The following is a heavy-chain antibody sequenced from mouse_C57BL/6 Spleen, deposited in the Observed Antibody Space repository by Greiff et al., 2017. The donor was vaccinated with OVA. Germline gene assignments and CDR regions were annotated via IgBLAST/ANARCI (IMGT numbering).Heavy chain of an antibody. V-gene: IGHV1-54*01. CDR1: GYAFTNYL. J-gene: IGHJ4*01. CDR3: ARSDYYGSSLYYAMDY. D-gene: IGHD1-1*01. CDR2: LNPGSGGT. Sequence: VKLMESGAELVRPGTSVKVSCKASGYAFTNYLIEWVKQRPGQGLEWIGVLNPGSGGTTYNEKFKGKATLTADKSSSTAYMQLSSLTSEDSAVYFCARSDYYGSSLYYAMDYWGQGTSVTVSS.